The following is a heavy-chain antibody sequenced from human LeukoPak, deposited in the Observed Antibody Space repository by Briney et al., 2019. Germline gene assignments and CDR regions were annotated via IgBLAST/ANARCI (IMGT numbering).Heavy chain of an antibody. V-gene: IGHV4-39*01. J-gene: IGHJ4*02. D-gene: IGHD3-10*01. Sequence: PSETLSLTCTVSGGSISSSSYYWGWMRQPPGKGLDWIGSIYYSGSTYYNPSLKSRVTISVDTSKNQFSLKLSSVTAADTAVYYWARPSYGSGSYYFDYWGQGTLVTVSS. CDR1: GGSISSSSYY. CDR3: ARPSYGSGSYYFDY. CDR2: IYYSGST.